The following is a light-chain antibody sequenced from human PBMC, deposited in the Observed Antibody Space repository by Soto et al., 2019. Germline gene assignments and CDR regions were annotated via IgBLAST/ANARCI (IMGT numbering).Light chain of an antibody. CDR3: QQYYNCPFT. V-gene: IGKV3-15*01. CDR2: DAV. Sequence: HSPATISVARGRSTPLSCRATQSVTSNLAWYQQKTGEAPRLLIYDAVTRARGVPARFSGSESGTKITLTISSLQPEDFAVYYCQQYYNCPFTFGQGTRVDIK. CDR1: QSVTSN. J-gene: IGKJ5*01.